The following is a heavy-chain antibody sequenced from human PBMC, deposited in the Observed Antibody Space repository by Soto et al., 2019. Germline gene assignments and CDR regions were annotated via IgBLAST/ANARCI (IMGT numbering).Heavy chain of an antibody. CDR2: INHSGST. CDR3: ARDTGNWFDP. CDR1: GGSFSGYY. V-gene: IGHV4-34*01. J-gene: IGHJ5*02. Sequence: ETLSLTCAVYGGSFSGYYWSWIRQPPGKGLEWIGEINHSGSTNYNPSLKSRVTISVDTSKNQFSLKLSSVTAADTAVYYCARDTGNWFDPWGQGTLVTVSS. D-gene: IGHD3-10*01.